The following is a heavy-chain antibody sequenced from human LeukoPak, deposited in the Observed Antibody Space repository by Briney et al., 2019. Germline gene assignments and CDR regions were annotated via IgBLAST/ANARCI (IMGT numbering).Heavy chain of an antibody. J-gene: IGHJ3*02. V-gene: IGHV1-2*02. D-gene: IGHD3-22*01. Sequence: ASVKVSCKASGYTFTGYYMHWVRQAPGQGLEWMGWINPNSGGTNYAQKFQGRVTMTRDTSISTAYMELSRLRSDDTAVYYCARGSYYDSSGYYYAVVAFDIWGQGTMVTVSS. CDR3: ARGSYYDSSGYYYAVVAFDI. CDR2: INPNSGGT. CDR1: GYTFTGYY.